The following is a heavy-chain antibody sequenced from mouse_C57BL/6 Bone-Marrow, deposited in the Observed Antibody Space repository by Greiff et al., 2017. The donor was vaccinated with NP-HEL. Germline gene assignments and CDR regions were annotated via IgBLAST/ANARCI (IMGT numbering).Heavy chain of an antibody. Sequence: VQLVESGAELVRPGASVTLSCKASGYTFTDYEMHWVKQTPVHGLEWIGAIDPETGGTAYNQKFKGKAILTADKSSSTAYMELRSLTSEDSAVYYCTRGWLLRFYYFDYWGQGTTLTVSS. CDR2: IDPETGGT. CDR3: TRGWLLRFYYFDY. CDR1: GYTFTDYE. V-gene: IGHV1-15*01. D-gene: IGHD2-3*01. J-gene: IGHJ2*01.